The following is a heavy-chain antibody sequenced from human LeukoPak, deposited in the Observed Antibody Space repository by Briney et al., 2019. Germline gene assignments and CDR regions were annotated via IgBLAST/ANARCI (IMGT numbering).Heavy chain of an antibody. D-gene: IGHD6-13*01. Sequence: PGGSLRLSCAASGFTFSSYWMSWVRQAPGKGLEWVANIKEDGSEKHYVDSVKGRFTTSRDNAKNSLYLQMSSLRGDDTAVYYCVRSSSWSNSDYWGQGTLVTVSP. J-gene: IGHJ4*02. V-gene: IGHV3-7*05. CDR2: IKEDGSEK. CDR3: VRSSSWSNSDY. CDR1: GFTFSSYW.